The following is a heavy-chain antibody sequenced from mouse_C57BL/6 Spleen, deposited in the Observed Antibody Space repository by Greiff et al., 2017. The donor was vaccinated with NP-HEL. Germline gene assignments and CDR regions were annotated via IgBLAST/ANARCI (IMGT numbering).Heavy chain of an antibody. V-gene: IGHV3-6*01. CDR2: ISYDGSN. CDR3: ARGNYATH. Sequence: EVKVEESGPGLVKPSQSLSLTCSVTGYSITSGYYWNWIRQFPGNKLEWMGYISYDGSNNYNPSLKNRISITRDTSKNQFFLKLNSVTTEDTATYYCARGNYATHWGQGATLTVSS. J-gene: IGHJ2*01. CDR1: GYSITSGYY. D-gene: IGHD2-1*01.